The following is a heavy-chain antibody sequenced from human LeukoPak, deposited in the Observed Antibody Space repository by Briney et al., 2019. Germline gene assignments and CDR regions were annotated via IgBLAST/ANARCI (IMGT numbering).Heavy chain of an antibody. CDR1: GFTFSTFS. CDR3: ARRTFPNDAFDV. CDR2: INGSGSDI. V-gene: IGHV3-21*01. Sequence: GGSLRLSCAASGFTFSTFSMNWVRQTPGQGLEWVSAINGSGSDISYADSVKGRFTITRDNPKRSLYLQMNSLRAEDTAVYYCARRTFPNDAFDVWGQGTVVTVSS. J-gene: IGHJ3*01. D-gene: IGHD1-7*01.